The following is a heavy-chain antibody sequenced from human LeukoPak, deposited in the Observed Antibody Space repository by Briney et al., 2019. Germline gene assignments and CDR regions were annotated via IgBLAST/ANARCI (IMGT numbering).Heavy chain of an antibody. V-gene: IGHV4-59*01. D-gene: IGHD3-22*01. Sequence: SETLSLTCTVSGGSISSYYWSWIRQPPGKGLEWIGYIYYSGSTNYNPSLKSRVTISVDTSKNQFSLKLSSVTAADTAVYYSARGRSYYYDSSGWAFDIWGQGTMVTVSS. CDR1: GGSISSYY. CDR2: IYYSGST. CDR3: ARGRSYYYDSSGWAFDI. J-gene: IGHJ3*02.